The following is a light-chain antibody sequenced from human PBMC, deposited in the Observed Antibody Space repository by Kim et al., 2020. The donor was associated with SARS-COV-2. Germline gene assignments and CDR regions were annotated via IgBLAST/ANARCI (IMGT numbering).Light chain of an antibody. CDR1: QSVSSN. J-gene: IGKJ3*01. CDR3: QQYNNWPLT. CDR2: GAS. V-gene: IGKV3-15*01. Sequence: VSPGERATLSCRASQSVSSNLAWYQKKPGQAPRLLIYGASTRATGIPARFSGSGSGTEFTLTISSLQSEDFAVYYCQQYNNWPLTFGPGTKVDIK.